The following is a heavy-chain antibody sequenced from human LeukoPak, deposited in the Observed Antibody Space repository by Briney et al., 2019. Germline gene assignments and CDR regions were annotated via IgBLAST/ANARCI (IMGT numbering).Heavy chain of an antibody. CDR3: ARVRRYDFWSGYSDDYYYYMDV. J-gene: IGHJ6*03. CDR1: GFTFSGYS. Sequence: GGSLRLSCAASGFTFSGYSMNWVRQAPGKGLEWVSSISSSSSYIYYADSVKGRFTISRDNAKNSLYLQMNSLRAEDTAVYYCARVRRYDFWSGYSDDYYYYMDVWGKGTTVTVSS. D-gene: IGHD3-3*01. V-gene: IGHV3-21*01. CDR2: ISSSSSYI.